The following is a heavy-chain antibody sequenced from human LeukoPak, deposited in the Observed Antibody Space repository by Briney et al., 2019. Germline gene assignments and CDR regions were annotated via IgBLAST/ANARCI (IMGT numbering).Heavy chain of an antibody. Sequence: PGGSLRLSCAASGFTFSSYGMHWVRQAPGKGLEWVAVISYDGSNKYYADSVKGRFTISRDNSKNTLYLQMNSLRAEDTAVYYCAKNPDPFWSGYYSHFDYWGQGTLVTVSS. J-gene: IGHJ4*02. V-gene: IGHV3-30*18. CDR3: AKNPDPFWSGYYSHFDY. CDR2: ISYDGSNK. D-gene: IGHD3-3*01. CDR1: GFTFSSYG.